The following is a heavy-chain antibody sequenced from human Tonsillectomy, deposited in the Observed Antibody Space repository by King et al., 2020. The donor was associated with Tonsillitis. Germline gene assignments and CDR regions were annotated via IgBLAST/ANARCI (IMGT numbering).Heavy chain of an antibody. CDR3: AKHLWFGELSPSDY. D-gene: IGHD3-10*01. CDR1: GFTFNSYA. Sequence: VQLVESGGGLVQPGGSLRLSCAASGFTFNSYAVSWVRQAPGKGLEWVSGISGSDGSTYYADSVKGRFTISRDNSKNTLYLQMSSLRAEDTAVYHCAKHLWFGELSPSDYWGQGTLVTVSS. V-gene: IGHV3-23*04. J-gene: IGHJ4*02. CDR2: ISGSDGST.